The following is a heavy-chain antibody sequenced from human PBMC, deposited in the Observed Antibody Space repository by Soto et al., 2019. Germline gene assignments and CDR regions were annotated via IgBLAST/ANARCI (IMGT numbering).Heavy chain of an antibody. CDR3: ARGGYCVNDVCSTQFDY. J-gene: IGHJ4*02. CDR2: IYYSGSN. V-gene: IGHV4-59*12. D-gene: IGHD2-8*01. Sequence: SETLSLTCTVSGGSISSYYWSWIRQPPGKGLEWIGYIYYSGSNNYNPSLKSRVTISVDTSKNQFSLKLRSVNAADTAVYFCARGGYCVNDVCSTQFDYWGQGALVTVSS. CDR1: GGSISSYY.